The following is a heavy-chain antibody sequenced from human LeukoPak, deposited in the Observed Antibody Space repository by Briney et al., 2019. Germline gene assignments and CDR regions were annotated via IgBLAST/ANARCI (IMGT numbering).Heavy chain of an antibody. D-gene: IGHD1-26*01. CDR2: IYTSGST. CDR3: ARERIVGALYYFDY. Sequence: SQTLSLTCTVSGGSISSGSYYWSWIRQPAGKGLEWIGRIYTSGSTNYNPSLKSRVTISVDTSKNQFSLKLSSVTAADTAVYYCARERIVGALYYFDYWGRGTLVTVSS. CDR1: GGSISSGSYY. J-gene: IGHJ4*02. V-gene: IGHV4-61*02.